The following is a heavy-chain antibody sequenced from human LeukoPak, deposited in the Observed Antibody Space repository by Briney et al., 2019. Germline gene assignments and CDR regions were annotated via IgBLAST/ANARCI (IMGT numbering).Heavy chain of an antibody. D-gene: IGHD4-17*01. Sequence: GASVKVSCKASGYTFTSYVMNWVRQAPGQGLEWMGWINTNTGNPTYAQGFTGRFVFSLDTSVSTAYLQISSLKAEDTAVYYCARAKPPPTVTTLWWFDPWGQGTLVTVSS. J-gene: IGHJ5*02. CDR2: INTNTGNP. CDR1: GYTFTSYV. V-gene: IGHV7-4-1*02. CDR3: ARAKPPPTVTTLWWFDP.